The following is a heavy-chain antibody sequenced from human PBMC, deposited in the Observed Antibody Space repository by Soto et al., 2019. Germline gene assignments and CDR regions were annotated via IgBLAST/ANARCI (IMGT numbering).Heavy chain of an antibody. CDR3: ARIEMASIK. CDR2: IYYTGST. Sequence: TLSLTCTVSGASISGFYWSWLRQSPGKGLEWIGHIYYTGSTFYSPSLKSRLTISLDTSKNQFSLDLRSVTAADTAMYYCARIEMASIKWGRGTLVTVSS. J-gene: IGHJ4*02. V-gene: IGHV4-31*03. CDR1: GASISGFY.